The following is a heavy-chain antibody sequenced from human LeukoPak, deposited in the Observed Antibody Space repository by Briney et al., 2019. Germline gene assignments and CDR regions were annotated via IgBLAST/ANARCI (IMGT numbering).Heavy chain of an antibody. CDR3: AKGWAMEYCTGGSCYGVHY. Sequence: GGSLRLSCAASGFTFSSYGMHWVRQAPGKGLEWVAFIRYDGSNKYYADSVKGRFTISRDNSKNTLYLQMNSLRAEDTAVYYCAKGWAMEYCTGGSCYGVHYWGQGTLVTVSS. CDR1: GFTFSSYG. D-gene: IGHD2-15*01. V-gene: IGHV3-30*02. CDR2: IRYDGSNK. J-gene: IGHJ4*02.